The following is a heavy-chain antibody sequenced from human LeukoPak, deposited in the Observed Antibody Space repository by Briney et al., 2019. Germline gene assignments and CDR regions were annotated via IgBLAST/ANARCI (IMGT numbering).Heavy chain of an antibody. J-gene: IGHJ3*02. CDR2: IKQDGSEE. CDR3: ARELIVVVTYDAFDI. CDR1: GFTFSSYW. Sequence: GGSLRLSCAASGFTFSSYWMSWVRQAPGKGLEWVANIKQDGSEEYYVDSVKGRFTISRDNAKNSLYLQMNSLRAEDMAVYYCARELIVVVTYDAFDIWGQGTMVTVSS. V-gene: IGHV3-7*01. D-gene: IGHD3-22*01.